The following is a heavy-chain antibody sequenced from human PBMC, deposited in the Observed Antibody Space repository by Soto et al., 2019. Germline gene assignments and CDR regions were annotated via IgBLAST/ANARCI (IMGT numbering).Heavy chain of an antibody. V-gene: IGHV4-30-4*01. D-gene: IGHD3-10*01. CDR1: GGSISSGDYY. CDR3: ARVGGFGATTIDY. J-gene: IGHJ4*02. CDR2: IYYSGSN. Sequence: QVQLQESGPGLVNPSQTLSLTCTVSGGSISSGDYYWSWIRQPPGKGLEWIGYIYYSGSNYYNPSLKSRVTLSVDTSKNQFSLKLSSVTAADTAVYYCARVGGFGATTIDYWGQGTLVTVSS.